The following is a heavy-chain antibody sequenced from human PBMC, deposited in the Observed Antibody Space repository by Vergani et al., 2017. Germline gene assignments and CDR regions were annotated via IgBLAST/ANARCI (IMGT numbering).Heavy chain of an antibody. D-gene: IGHD4-23*01. V-gene: IGHV4-59*01. CDR1: GGSISSYY. CDR2: IYYSGST. Sequence: QVQLQESCPGLVKPSETLYLTCTVSGGSISSYYWSWIRQPTGKGLEWIGYIYYSGSTNYNPSLKSRVTISVDTSKNQFSLKLSSVTAADTAVYYCARAHTNYGGALDVWGQGTTVTVSS. CDR3: ARAHTNYGGALDV. J-gene: IGHJ6*02.